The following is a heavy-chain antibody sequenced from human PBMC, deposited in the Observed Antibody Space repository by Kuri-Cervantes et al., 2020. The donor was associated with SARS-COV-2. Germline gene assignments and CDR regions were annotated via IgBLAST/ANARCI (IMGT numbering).Heavy chain of an antibody. CDR2: ISYDGSNK. V-gene: IGHV3-30*19. J-gene: IGHJ3*02. CDR1: GFTFSSYG. D-gene: IGHD3-10*01. Sequence: GESLKISCAASGFTFSSYGMHWVRQAPGKGLEWVAVISYDGSNKYYADSVKGRFTISRDNSKNTLYLQMNSLRVEDTAVYYCAGEVLDAFDIWGQGTMVTVSS. CDR3: AGEVLDAFDI.